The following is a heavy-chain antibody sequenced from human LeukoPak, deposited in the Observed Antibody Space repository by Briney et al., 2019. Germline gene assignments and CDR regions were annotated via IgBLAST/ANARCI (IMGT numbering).Heavy chain of an antibody. J-gene: IGHJ4*02. CDR1: GFTFSSYA. V-gene: IGHV3-23*01. Sequence: GGSLRLSCAASGFTFSSYAMSWVRQAPGKGLEWVSAISGSGGSTYYADSVKGRFTISRDNSKNTLYLQMNSLRAEDTVVYYCAKDVRGYCSGGSCYPFDYWGQGTLVTVSS. D-gene: IGHD2-15*01. CDR3: AKDVRGYCSGGSCYPFDY. CDR2: ISGSGGST.